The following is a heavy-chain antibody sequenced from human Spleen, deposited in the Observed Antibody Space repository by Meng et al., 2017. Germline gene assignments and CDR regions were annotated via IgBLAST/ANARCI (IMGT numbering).Heavy chain of an antibody. CDR3: ARGTTVTGGVFLNPLGH. J-gene: IGHJ4*02. CDR2: INHSGST. V-gene: IGHV4-34*01. D-gene: IGHD4-17*01. Sequence: QVQLQQVGAGLLKPSETLSLTCAVYGGSFSGYYWSWIRQPPGKGLEWIGEINHSGSTNYNPSLKSRVTISVDTSKNQFSLKLSSVTAADTAVYYCARGTTVTGGVFLNPLGHWGQGTLVTVSS. CDR1: GGSFSGYY.